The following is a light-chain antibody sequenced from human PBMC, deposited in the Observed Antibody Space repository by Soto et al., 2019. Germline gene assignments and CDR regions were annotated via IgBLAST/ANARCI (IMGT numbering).Light chain of an antibody. Sequence: QSVLTQPASVSGSPGQSVTISCTGPRSDIGDSNFISWYQHSPGKAPRLLIYEVNNRPSGVSKRFSGSKSGNTASLTISGLQAEDEADYYCSSYTVSVAPYVFGTGTKVTVL. J-gene: IGLJ1*01. CDR1: RSDIGDSNF. CDR3: SSYTVSVAPYV. V-gene: IGLV2-14*01. CDR2: EVN.